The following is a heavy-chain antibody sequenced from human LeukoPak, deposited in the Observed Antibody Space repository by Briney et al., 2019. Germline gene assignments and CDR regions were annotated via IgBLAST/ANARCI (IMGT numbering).Heavy chain of an antibody. CDR2: INTSGST. CDR3: AREVAVAGPFDY. CDR1: GGSISSYY. D-gene: IGHD6-19*01. J-gene: IGHJ4*02. Sequence: KSSETLSLTCTVSGGSISSYYWSWIRQPAGKGLEWIGRINTSGSTSYNPSLKSRVTISEDTSKNQFSLKLRSVTAADTAVYYCAREVAVAGPFDYWGQGILVTVSS. V-gene: IGHV4-4*07.